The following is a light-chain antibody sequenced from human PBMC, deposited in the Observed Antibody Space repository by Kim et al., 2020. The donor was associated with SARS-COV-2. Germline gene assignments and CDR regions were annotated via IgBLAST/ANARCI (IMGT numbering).Light chain of an antibody. CDR3: CSCAGSSNYV. J-gene: IGLJ1*01. Sequence: QSALTQPASVSGSPGQSITISCTGTSSDVGSYNLVSWYQQHPGKAPKLMIYEVSKRPSGVSNRFSGSKSGITASLTISGLQAEDEADYYCCSCAGSSNYVFGTGTKVTVL. CDR1: SSDVGSYNL. V-gene: IGLV2-23*02. CDR2: EVS.